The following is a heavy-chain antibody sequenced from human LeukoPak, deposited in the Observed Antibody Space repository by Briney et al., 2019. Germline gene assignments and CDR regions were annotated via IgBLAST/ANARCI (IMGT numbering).Heavy chain of an antibody. CDR1: GGSLSSYY. V-gene: IGHV4-59*01. J-gene: IGHJ4*02. Sequence: SETLSLTCTVSGGSLSSYYWSWIRQPPGKGLEWIGYIYYSGSTNYNPSLKSRVTISVDTSKNQFSLKLSSVTAADTAVYYCASGGGYCTNGVCQPFDYWGQGTLVTVSS. CDR2: IYYSGST. CDR3: ASGGGYCTNGVCQPFDY. D-gene: IGHD2-8*01.